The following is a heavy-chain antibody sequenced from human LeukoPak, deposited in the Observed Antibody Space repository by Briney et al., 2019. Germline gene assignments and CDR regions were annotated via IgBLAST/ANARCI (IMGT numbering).Heavy chain of an antibody. V-gene: IGHV3-48*02. Sequence: GGSLRLSCSASGFTFSGYSMNWVRQAPGKGREGGSYISSTSSIISYADSVKVRFTISRDNAKNSLYLQRNSLRDQDTAVYYCVRESSYAFNIWGQGTMVTVSS. J-gene: IGHJ3*02. CDR3: VRESSYAFNI. CDR1: GFTFSGYS. CDR2: ISSTSSII.